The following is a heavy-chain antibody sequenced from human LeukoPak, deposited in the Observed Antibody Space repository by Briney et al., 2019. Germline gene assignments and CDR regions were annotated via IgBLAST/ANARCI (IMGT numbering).Heavy chain of an antibody. CDR2: IWYDGSNK. Sequence: GGSLRLSCSASGFTVSSDYMSWVRQAPGKGLEWVAVIWYDGSNKYYADSVKGRFTISRDNSKNTLYLQMNSLRAEDTAVYYCARDTVGYDSSGYYHYWGQGTLVTVSS. CDR3: ARDTVGYDSSGYYHY. CDR1: GFTVSSDY. J-gene: IGHJ4*02. D-gene: IGHD3-22*01. V-gene: IGHV3-33*08.